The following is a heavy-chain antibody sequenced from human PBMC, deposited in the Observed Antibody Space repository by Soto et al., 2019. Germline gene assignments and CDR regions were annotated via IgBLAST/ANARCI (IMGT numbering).Heavy chain of an antibody. D-gene: IGHD6-19*01. Sequence: EVQLVESGGGLEQPGGSLRLSCASSGFTFSSYEMNWVRQAPGKGLEWVSYISSSGRTIYYADSVKGRFTISRDNAKNSLYVQMNSLRAEDTAVYYCAGDGGGSGWSFDYWGQGTLVTVSS. CDR3: AGDGGGSGWSFDY. CDR1: GFTFSSYE. V-gene: IGHV3-48*03. CDR2: ISSSGRTI. J-gene: IGHJ4*02.